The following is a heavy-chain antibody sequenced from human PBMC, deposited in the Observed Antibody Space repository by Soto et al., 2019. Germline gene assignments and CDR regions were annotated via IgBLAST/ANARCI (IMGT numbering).Heavy chain of an antibody. V-gene: IGHV3-23*01. J-gene: IGHJ4*02. CDR3: ATGDIVLMVYAILFDY. CDR1: GFTFSSYA. CDR2: ISGSGGST. Sequence: EVQLLESGGVLVQPGGSLRLSCAASGFTFSSYAMSWVRQAPGKGLEWVSAISGSGGSTYYADSVKGRFPISRDNSKTSLYLQMNSLRAEDTAVYYCATGDIVLMVYAILFDYWGQGTLVTVSS. D-gene: IGHD2-8*01.